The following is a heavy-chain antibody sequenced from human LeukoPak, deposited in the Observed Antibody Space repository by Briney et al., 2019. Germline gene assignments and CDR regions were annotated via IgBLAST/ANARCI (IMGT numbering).Heavy chain of an antibody. CDR3: AGHHPRNTVDF. V-gene: IGHV4-59*08. CDR2: ISDIGSI. CDR1: GGSISSYY. D-gene: IGHD2/OR15-2a*01. Sequence: SETLCLTCTVSGGSISSYYWSWIRQPPGKGLEWIAYISDIGSINYNPSLKSRVTISLETSKNQFSLKLSSVTAADTAVYYCAGHHPRNTVDFWGQGTLVTVSS. J-gene: IGHJ4*02.